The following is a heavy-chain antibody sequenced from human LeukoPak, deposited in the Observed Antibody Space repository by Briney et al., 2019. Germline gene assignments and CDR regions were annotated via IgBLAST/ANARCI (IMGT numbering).Heavy chain of an antibody. CDR1: GFTFSSYG. J-gene: IGHJ3*02. CDR2: IRYDGSNK. D-gene: IGHD2-2*01. V-gene: IGHV3-30*02. CDR3: AKDGRVVVSAFLFDI. Sequence: GGSLRLSCAASGFTFSSYGMHWVRQAPGKGLEWVAFIRYDGSNKYYADSVKGRFTISRDNSKNTLYLQMNSLRAEDTAVYYCAKDGRVVVSAFLFDIWGQGTMVTVSS.